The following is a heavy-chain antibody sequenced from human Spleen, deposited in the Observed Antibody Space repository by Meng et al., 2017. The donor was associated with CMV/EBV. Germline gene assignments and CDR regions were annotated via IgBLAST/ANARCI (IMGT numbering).Heavy chain of an antibody. Sequence: SETLSLTCTVSGGSISSYYWSWIRQPPGKGLEWIGYIYYSGSTNYNPSLKSRVTISVDTSKNQFSLKLSSVAAADTAVYYCASAQVAVAGTPYFDYWGQGTLVTSPQ. V-gene: IGHV4-59*01. CDR2: IYYSGST. CDR1: GGSISSYY. J-gene: IGHJ4*02. CDR3: ASAQVAVAGTPYFDY. D-gene: IGHD6-19*01.